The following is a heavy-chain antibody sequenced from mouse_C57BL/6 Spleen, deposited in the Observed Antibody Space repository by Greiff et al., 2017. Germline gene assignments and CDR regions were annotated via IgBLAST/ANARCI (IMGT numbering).Heavy chain of an antibody. V-gene: IGHV1-42*01. CDR3: ARRLGREDY. Sequence: VQLQQSGPELVKPGASVKISCKASGYSFTGYYMNWVKQSPEKSLEWIGEINPSTGGTTYNQKFKAKATLTVDKSSSTAYMQLKSLTSEDSAVYYCARRLGREDYWAQGTTLTVSS. J-gene: IGHJ2*01. D-gene: IGHD4-1*01. CDR1: GYSFTGYY. CDR2: INPSTGGT.